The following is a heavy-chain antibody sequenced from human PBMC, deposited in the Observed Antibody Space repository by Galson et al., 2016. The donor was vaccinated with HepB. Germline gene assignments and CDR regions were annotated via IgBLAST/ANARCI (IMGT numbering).Heavy chain of an antibody. CDR2: ISSSSSYI. Sequence: SLRLSCAASGFTFRSYSMNWVRQAPGKGLEWGSSISSSSSYIYYADSLKGRFTISRDNAKNSLYLQMNSLRAEDTAVYYCARDGGSGSYLGSEYYGWDVWGKGTIVTVSS. V-gene: IGHV3-21*01. CDR1: GFTFRSYS. CDR3: ARDGGSGSYLGSEYYGWDV. D-gene: IGHD3-10*01. J-gene: IGHJ6*04.